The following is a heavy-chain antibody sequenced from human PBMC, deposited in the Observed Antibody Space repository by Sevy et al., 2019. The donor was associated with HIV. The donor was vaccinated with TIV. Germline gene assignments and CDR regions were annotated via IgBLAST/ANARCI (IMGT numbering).Heavy chain of an antibody. CDR1: GFTFTHYG. D-gene: IGHD4-17*01. CDR2: IWYDGSKK. CDR3: LRGDYGDHGSFDP. Sequence: GGSLRLSCAASGFTFTHYGMHWVRQAPGKGLEWVAVIWYDGSKKYYADSVKGRFTISRDNAKNTLYLQMDSLRVEDTAVSYCLRGDYGDHGSFDPWGQGTLVTISS. J-gene: IGHJ5*02. V-gene: IGHV3-33*01.